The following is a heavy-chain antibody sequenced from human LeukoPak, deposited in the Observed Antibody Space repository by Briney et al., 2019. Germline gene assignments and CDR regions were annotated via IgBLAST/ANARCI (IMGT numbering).Heavy chain of an antibody. D-gene: IGHD6-13*01. J-gene: IGHJ4*02. CDR3: ARVAAAGTVVDY. CDR1: GGSFSGYY. Sequence: SETLSLTCAVYGGSFSGYYWSWIRQPPGKGLERIGEINHSGSTNYNPSLKSRVTISVDTSKNQFSLKLSSVTAADTAVYYCARVAAAGTVVDYWGQGTLVTISS. CDR2: INHSGST. V-gene: IGHV4-34*01.